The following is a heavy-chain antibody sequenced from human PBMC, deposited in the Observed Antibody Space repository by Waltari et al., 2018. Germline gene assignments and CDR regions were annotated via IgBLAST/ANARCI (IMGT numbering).Heavy chain of an antibody. CDR3: ARGRLRDFDVDYQFYYAMDV. CDR1: GGSTNHYY. CDR2: IYYSGNT. Sequence: QVQLQESGPGLVKPSKTLSLTCTVSGGSTNHYYWSWIRQPPGKGLEWIGFIYYSGNTNYSPSLRSRVTISIDTSKSQFSLKLTSVTAADTAVYYCARGRLRDFDVDYQFYYAMDVWGQGTTVAVSS. V-gene: IGHV4-59*13. J-gene: IGHJ6*02. D-gene: IGHD3-9*01.